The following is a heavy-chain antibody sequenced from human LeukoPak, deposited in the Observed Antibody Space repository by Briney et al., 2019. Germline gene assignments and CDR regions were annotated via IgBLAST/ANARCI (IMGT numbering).Heavy chain of an antibody. Sequence: ASVKVSCKASGYTFTSYYVHWVRQAPGQGLEWMTRINPNGGSTRYAQRFQGRVTTTRDTSTSTVYMELSSLRSEDTAVYYCAREQVGGYSYGLDYWGQGTLVTVSS. CDR2: INPNGGST. J-gene: IGHJ4*02. CDR3: AREQVGGYSYGLDY. CDR1: GYTFTSYY. D-gene: IGHD5-18*01. V-gene: IGHV1-46*01.